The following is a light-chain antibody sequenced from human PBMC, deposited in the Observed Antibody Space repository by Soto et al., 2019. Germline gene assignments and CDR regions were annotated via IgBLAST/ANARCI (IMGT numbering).Light chain of an antibody. J-gene: IGKJ1*01. CDR2: GAS. CDR1: QSVSSSY. V-gene: IGKV3-20*01. CDR3: QQYGSSRT. Sequence: EIVLTQSPGTLSLSPGERGTISCRASQSVSSSYLAWYQQKPGQAPRLLIYGASSRATGIPDRFSGSGSGTHFTLTISRLEPEDFAVYYCQQYGSSRTFGQGTKVEIK.